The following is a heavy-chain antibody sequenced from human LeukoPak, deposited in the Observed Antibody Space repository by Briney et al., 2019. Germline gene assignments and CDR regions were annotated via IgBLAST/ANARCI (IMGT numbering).Heavy chain of an antibody. CDR2: IHSSRGSI. V-gene: IGHV3-21*01. Sequence: PGGSLRLSCAASGFSITNYNMNWGCQAPGKGQDLESSIHSSRGSIYYSDSLKSRFTTSRDNGKNSLYLQLNSLRAEDTAVYYCARDLAWDAFDIWGQGTMVTVSS. CDR1: GFSITNYN. J-gene: IGHJ3*02. CDR3: ARDLAWDAFDI.